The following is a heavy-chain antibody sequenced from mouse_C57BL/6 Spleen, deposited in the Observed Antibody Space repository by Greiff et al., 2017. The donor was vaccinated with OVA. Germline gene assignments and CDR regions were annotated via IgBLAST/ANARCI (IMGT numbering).Heavy chain of an antibody. CDR1: GYTFTDYY. Sequence: EVQLQQSGPELVKPGASVKISCKASGYTFTDYYMNWVQQSHGKSLEWIGDINPNNGGTSYNQKFKGKATLTVDKSSSTAYMELRSLTSEDSAGYYCASRTGTDDYWGQGTTLTVSS. V-gene: IGHV1-26*01. CDR2: INPNNGGT. CDR3: ASRTGTDDY. D-gene: IGHD4-1*01. J-gene: IGHJ2*01.